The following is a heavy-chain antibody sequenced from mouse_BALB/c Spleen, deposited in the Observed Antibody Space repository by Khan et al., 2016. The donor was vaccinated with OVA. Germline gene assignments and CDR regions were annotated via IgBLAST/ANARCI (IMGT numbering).Heavy chain of an antibody. V-gene: IGHV5-6-5*01. CDR2: ISSGDST. CDR1: GFTFSNYA. J-gene: IGHJ3*01. Sequence: EVELVESGGGLVKPGGSLKLSCAASGFTFSNYAMSWVRQSPEKRLEWVASISSGDSTYYLDSVKGRFTISRDNARNILYLQMSSLRSEDTAMYYCARDHWFAYWGQGTLVTVSA. CDR3: ARDHWFAY.